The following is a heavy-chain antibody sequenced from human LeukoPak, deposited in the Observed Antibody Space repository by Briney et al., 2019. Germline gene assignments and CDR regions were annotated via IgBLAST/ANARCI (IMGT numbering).Heavy chain of an antibody. D-gene: IGHD6-13*01. J-gene: IGHJ6*02. CDR1: GFTFSSYW. V-gene: IGHV3-7*01. CDR3: ASHSSSWYGGMDV. Sequence: GGSLRLSCAASGFTFSSYWMSWVRQAPGKGLEWVANIKQDGSEKYYVDSVKGRFTISRDNAKNSLYLQMSSLRAEDTAVYYCASHSSSWYGGMDVWGQGTTVTVSS. CDR2: IKQDGSEK.